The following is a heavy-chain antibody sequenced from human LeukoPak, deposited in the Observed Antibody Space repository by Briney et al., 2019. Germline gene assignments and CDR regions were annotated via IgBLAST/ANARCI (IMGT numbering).Heavy chain of an antibody. V-gene: IGHV4-59*01. J-gene: IGHJ3*02. CDR1: GGSISTYY. CDR3: ARAREAYYDRAFDI. Sequence: SETLSLTCTVSGGSISTYYWSWIRQPPGKGLEWVGCIFYTGSTNYNSSLKSRVTISVDTSKKQFSLKLSSVTTADTAVYYCARAREAYYDRAFDIWGQGTMVFVSS. CDR2: IFYTGST. D-gene: IGHD3-22*01.